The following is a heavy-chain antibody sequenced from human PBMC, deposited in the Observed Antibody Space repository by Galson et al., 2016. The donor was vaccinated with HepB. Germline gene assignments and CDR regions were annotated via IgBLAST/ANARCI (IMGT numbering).Heavy chain of an antibody. CDR3: STNGSSLSTVRCFDP. CDR1: GDSVISSLFY. Sequence: TLSRTCTVSGDSVISSLFYWTWIRQAPGKLQERIRSIHHPGKTYPQPPLQSRVTLSILTSNNLFSLTMTSVTVGDTAGDFCSTNGSSLSTVRCFDPWGQGTTVTVSS. V-gene: IGHV4-30-4*08. J-gene: IGHJ5*02. D-gene: IGHD5-24*01. CDR2: IHHPGKT.